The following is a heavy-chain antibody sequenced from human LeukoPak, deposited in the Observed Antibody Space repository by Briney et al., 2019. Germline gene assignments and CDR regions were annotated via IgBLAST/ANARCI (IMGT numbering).Heavy chain of an antibody. CDR3: ARGSPXWGLAMIVVVXXAFDI. Sequence: ASVKVSCKASGYTFTGYDMHWVRQAPGQGLEWMGWINPNSGGTNYAQKFQGRVTMTRDTSISTAYMELSRLRSDDTAVYYCARGSPXWGLAMIVVVXXAFDIWGQXTMVXXSS. J-gene: IGHJ3*02. V-gene: IGHV1-2*02. D-gene: IGHD3-22*01. CDR1: GYTFTGYD. CDR2: INPNSGGT.